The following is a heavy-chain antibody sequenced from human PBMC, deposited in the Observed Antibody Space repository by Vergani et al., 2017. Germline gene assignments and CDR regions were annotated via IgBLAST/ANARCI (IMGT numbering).Heavy chain of an antibody. J-gene: IGHJ4*02. Sequence: EVQMLESGGGLVKPGGSLRLSCVASGFTFSHYSMNWVRQAPGKGLEWVSSISGNNDDVYYADSVKGRFTISRDNAKNSLYLDMSSLRAEDTAVYYCARDRTPDSSGYISDLADYWGQGTLVIVSS. V-gene: IGHV3-21*01. D-gene: IGHD3-22*01. CDR2: ISGNNDDV. CDR3: ARDRTPDSSGYISDLADY. CDR1: GFTFSHYS.